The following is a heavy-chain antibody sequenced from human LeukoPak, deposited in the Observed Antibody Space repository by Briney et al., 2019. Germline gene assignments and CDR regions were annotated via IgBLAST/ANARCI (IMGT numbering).Heavy chain of an antibody. CDR1: GYTFTSYY. D-gene: IGHD3-22*01. V-gene: IGHV1-46*01. Sequence: ASVKVSCKASGYTFTSYYMHWVRQAPGQGLEWMGIINPSGGSTSYAQKFQGRVTMTRDTSTSTVYMELSSLRSEDTAVYYCARNYYYDSSGYYYGIKGQYYYGMDVWGQGTTVTVSS. J-gene: IGHJ6*02. CDR3: ARNYYYDSSGYYYGIKGQYYYGMDV. CDR2: INPSGGST.